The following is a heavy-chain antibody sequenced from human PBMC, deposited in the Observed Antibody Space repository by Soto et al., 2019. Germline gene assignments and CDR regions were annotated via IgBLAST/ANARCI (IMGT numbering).Heavy chain of an antibody. V-gene: IGHV3-7*01. J-gene: IGHJ4*02. CDR1: GFTFSSYW. D-gene: IGHD3-9*01. CDR3: ARMGYDILTGYLKY. Sequence: EVQLVESGGGLVQPGGSLRLSCAASGFTFSSYWMSWVRQAPGKGLEWVANIKQDGSEKYYVDSVKGRFTISRDNAKNSLYLQMTSLRAEDTAVYYCARMGYDILTGYLKYWGQVTLVTVCS. CDR2: IKQDGSEK.